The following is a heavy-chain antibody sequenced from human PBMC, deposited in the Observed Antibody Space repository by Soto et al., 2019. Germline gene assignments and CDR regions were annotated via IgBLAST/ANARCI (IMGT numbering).Heavy chain of an antibody. J-gene: IGHJ4*02. Sequence: GESLKISCKASGYSFTNYWITWMRQTPGKCLEFMGIIDPSDSYSNYSPSFQGHVTMSVGKSISSAYLQFSSLKASDTAMYYCARHRDILSGYSAADNWGQGTQVTVSS. CDR1: GYSFTNYW. D-gene: IGHD3-9*01. V-gene: IGHV5-10-1*01. CDR3: ARHRDILSGYSAADN. CDR2: IDPSDSYS.